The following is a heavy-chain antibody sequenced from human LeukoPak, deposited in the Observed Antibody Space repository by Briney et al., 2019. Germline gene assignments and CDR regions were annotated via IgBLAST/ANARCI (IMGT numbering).Heavy chain of an antibody. CDR2: IHSKSGGGTA. J-gene: IGHJ4*02. CDR3: ATLMSGSHNA. V-gene: IGHV3-15*01. D-gene: IGHD1-26*01. CDR1: GFTVTNAW. Sequence: GGSLRLSCAASGFTVTNAWMSWVRQAPGKGLEWVGRIHSKSGGGTAEYAAPVTGRFTISRDDSKNTLCLQMNSLKTEDTAVYYCATLMSGSHNAWGQGTLVTVSS.